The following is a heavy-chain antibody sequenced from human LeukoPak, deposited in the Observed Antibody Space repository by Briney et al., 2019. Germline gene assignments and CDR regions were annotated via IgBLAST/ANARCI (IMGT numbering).Heavy chain of an antibody. Sequence: GGSLRLSCAASGFTFSSYAMHWVRQAPGKGLEYVSAISSNGGSTYYANSMKGRFTISKDNSKNTLYLQMGSLRAEDMAVYYCARGRLVVTAMDYWGQGTLVTVSS. J-gene: IGHJ4*02. D-gene: IGHD2-21*02. CDR3: ARGRLVVTAMDY. CDR2: ISSNGGST. V-gene: IGHV3-64*01. CDR1: GFTFSSYA.